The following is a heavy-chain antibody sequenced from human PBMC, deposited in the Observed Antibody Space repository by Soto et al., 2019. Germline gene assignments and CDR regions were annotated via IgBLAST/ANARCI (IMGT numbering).Heavy chain of an antibody. CDR1: GVSVSSGGSY. CDR2: IYYSGNT. D-gene: IGHD2-2*01. CDR3: VRYCSTTKCPFDY. V-gene: IGHV4-30-4*02. J-gene: IGHJ4*02. Sequence: PXDTLSLTCTVAGVSVSSGGSYWGWIRQPPGKGLEWIGYIYYSGNTYFNPSLKSRVTLSVDTSKNQFSLSLSSVTAADTAVYYCVRYCSTTKCPFDYWGQGTLVTVSS.